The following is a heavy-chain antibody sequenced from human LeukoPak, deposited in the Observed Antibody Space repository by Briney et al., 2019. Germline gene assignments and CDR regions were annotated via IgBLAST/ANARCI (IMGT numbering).Heavy chain of an antibody. J-gene: IGHJ4*02. CDR1: GFTFSSYS. CDR2: ISSSSSTI. V-gene: IGHV3-48*01. D-gene: IGHD3-10*01. Sequence: GGSLRLSCAASGFTFSSYSMNWVRQAPGKGLEWVSYISSSSSTIYYADSVKGRFTISRDNAKNSLYLQMNSLRAEDTAVYYCARDQSPYYGSGSYQDYWGQGTLVTVSS. CDR3: ARDQSPYYGSGSYQDY.